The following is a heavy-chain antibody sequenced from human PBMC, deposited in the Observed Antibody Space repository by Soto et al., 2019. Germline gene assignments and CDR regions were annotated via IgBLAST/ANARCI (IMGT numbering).Heavy chain of an antibody. CDR3: ARDHHRYSGYDYVDY. Sequence: GGSLRLSCAASGFTFSSYAMSWVRQAPGKGLEWVSAISGSGGSTYYADSVKGRFTISRDNSKNTLYLQMNSLRAEDTAVYYCARDHHRYSGYDYVDYWGQGTLVTV. CDR1: GFTFSSYA. J-gene: IGHJ4*02. D-gene: IGHD5-12*01. CDR2: ISGSGGST. V-gene: IGHV3-23*01.